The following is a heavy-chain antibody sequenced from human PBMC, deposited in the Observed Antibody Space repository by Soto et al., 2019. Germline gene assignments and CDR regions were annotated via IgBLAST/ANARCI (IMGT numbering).Heavy chain of an antibody. V-gene: IGHV1-2*04. J-gene: IGHJ6*02. D-gene: IGHD5-18*01. CDR3: ARDRGGYSYGYATHNYYYYGMDV. Sequence: VASVKVSCKASGYTFTGYYMHWVRQAPGQGLEWMGWINPNSGGTNYAQKFQGWVTMTRDTSISTAYMELSRLRSDDTAVYYCARDRGGYSYGYATHNYYYYGMDVWGQGTTVTVSS. CDR1: GYTFTGYY. CDR2: INPNSGGT.